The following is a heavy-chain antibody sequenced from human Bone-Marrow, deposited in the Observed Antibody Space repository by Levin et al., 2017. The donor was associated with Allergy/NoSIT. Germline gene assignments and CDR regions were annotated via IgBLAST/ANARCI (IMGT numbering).Heavy chain of an antibody. Sequence: SFSSSFFPFLLSSLLFFRRAPGKGLEWVSAISGIGGNTFYADSVKGRFTISRDNSPTTLYLQMNSLRAEDTAVYYCAKDRYCVSTTCSTYDYWGRGTLVTVSS. CDR1: FFPFLLSS. V-gene: IGHV3-23*01. CDR2: ISGIGGNT. D-gene: IGHD2-2*01. J-gene: IGHJ4*02. CDR3: AKDRYCVSTTCSTYDY.